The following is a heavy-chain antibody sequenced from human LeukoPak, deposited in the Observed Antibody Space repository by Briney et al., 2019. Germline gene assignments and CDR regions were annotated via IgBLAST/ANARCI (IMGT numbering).Heavy chain of an antibody. CDR3: ARYFYERSGYYILDY. CDR2: IYYSGST. V-gene: IGHV4-59*11. D-gene: IGHD3-22*01. CDR1: GGSISGHY. J-gene: IGHJ4*02. Sequence: SETLSLTCTVSGGSISGHYLSWIRQPPGKGLEWIGYIYYSGSTSYNPSLKSRVTMSVDTSKKQFSLNLSSVTAADTAVYYVARYFYERSGYYILDYWGQGTLVTVSS.